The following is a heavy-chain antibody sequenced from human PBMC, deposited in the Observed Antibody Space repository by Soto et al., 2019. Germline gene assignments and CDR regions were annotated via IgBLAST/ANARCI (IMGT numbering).Heavy chain of an antibody. CDR1: GDSVSRNTAS. CDR2: TYFRSKWYN. J-gene: IGHJ5*02. Sequence: SQTLSLTCAISGDSVSRNTASWNWIRQSPSRGLGWLGRTYFRSKWYNDYAVSVKSRIIINTDTSNNQFSLQLNSVTPEDTAVYFCAKGDNLGPKTGYAFDPWGQGIMVTVSS. V-gene: IGHV6-1*01. D-gene: IGHD5-12*01. CDR3: AKGDNLGPKTGYAFDP.